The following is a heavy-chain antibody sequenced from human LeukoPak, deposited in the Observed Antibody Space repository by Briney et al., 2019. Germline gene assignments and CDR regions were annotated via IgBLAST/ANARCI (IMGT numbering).Heavy chain of an antibody. D-gene: IGHD6-19*01. V-gene: IGHV4-34*01. CDR1: GGSFSGYY. CDR2: INHSGST. J-gene: IGHJ5*02. Sequence: SETLSLTCAVYGGSFSGYYWSWIRQPPGKGLEWIGEINHSGSTNYNPSLKSRVTISVDTSKNQFSLKLSSVTAADTAVYYCARDFIYSSGWSRFDPWGQGTLVTVSS. CDR3: ARDFIYSSGWSRFDP.